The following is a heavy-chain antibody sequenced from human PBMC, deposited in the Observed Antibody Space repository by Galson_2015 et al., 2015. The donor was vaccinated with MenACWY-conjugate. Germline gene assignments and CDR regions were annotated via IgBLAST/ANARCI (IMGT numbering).Heavy chain of an antibody. CDR2: ISNDGSNK. CDR1: GFTFSTYG. J-gene: IGHJ5*02. V-gene: IGHV3-30*18. Sequence: SLRLSCAASGFTFSTYGMHWVRQAPGKGLEWVAVISNDGSNKYLVDSVKDRFTISRDNSKNTLYLQMNSLRVEDTAVYYCAKGYGSSSWYRFDPWGRGTLVSVSS. D-gene: IGHD6-13*01. CDR3: AKGYGSSSWYRFDP.